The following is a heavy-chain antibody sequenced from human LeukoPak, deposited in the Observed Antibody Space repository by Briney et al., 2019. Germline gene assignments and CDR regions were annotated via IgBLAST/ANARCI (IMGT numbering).Heavy chain of an antibody. V-gene: IGHV3-15*01. D-gene: IGHD3-22*01. Sequence: GGSLRLSCAASGFTFSNAWMSWVRQALGKGLEWVGRIISKTAGETTHYAAPVKGRFTVSRDDSKNTLYLQMSSLKTEDTALYYCIASSGSDAFDIWGQGTLVTVSS. CDR2: IISKTAGETT. J-gene: IGHJ3*02. CDR3: IASSGSDAFDI. CDR1: GFTFSNAW.